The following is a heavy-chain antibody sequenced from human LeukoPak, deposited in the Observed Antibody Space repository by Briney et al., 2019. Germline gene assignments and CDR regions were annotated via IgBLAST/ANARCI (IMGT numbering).Heavy chain of an antibody. CDR1: GGSISSYY. CDR2: IYTSGST. J-gene: IGHJ6*03. CDR3: ARITMVRGGFRNYYYYYYMDV. D-gene: IGHD3-10*01. V-gene: IGHV4-4*07. Sequence: SETLSLTCTVSGGSISSYYWSWIRQPAGKGLEWIGRIYTSGSTNYNPSLKSRVTMSVDTSKNQFSLKLSSVTAADTAVYYCARITMVRGGFRNYYYYYYMDVWGKGTTVTISS.